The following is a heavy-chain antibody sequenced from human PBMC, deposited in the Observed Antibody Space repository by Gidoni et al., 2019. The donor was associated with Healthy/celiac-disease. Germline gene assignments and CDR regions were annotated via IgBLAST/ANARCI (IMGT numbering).Heavy chain of an antibody. CDR1: GFTFSSYA. J-gene: IGHJ2*01. CDR2: IRSNGGST. D-gene: IGHD1-26*01. Sequence: EVQLVESGGGLVQPGGSLRLPCSASGFTFSSYAMHWVRQAPGKGLEYVSAIRSNGGSTYYADSVKGRFTISRDNSKNTLYLKMSSLRAEDTAVYYCVRVGAVATLNWYFDLRGRGTLVTVSS. V-gene: IGHV3-64D*06. CDR3: VRVGAVATLNWYFDL.